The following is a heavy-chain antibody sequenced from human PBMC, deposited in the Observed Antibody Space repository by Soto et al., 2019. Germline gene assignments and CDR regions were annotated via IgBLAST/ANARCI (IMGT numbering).Heavy chain of an antibody. CDR1: GGSISSGGYY. V-gene: IGHV4-31*03. CDR2: IYYSGST. Sequence: KPSETLSLTCTVSGGSISSGGYYWSWIRQHPGKGLEWIGYIYYSGSTYYNPSLKSRVTISVDTSKNQFSLKLSSVTAADTAVYYCASSVAIAAAPNVLRSVPYYFDYWGQGTLVTVSS. CDR3: ASSVAIAAAPNVLRSVPYYFDY. J-gene: IGHJ4*02. D-gene: IGHD6-13*01.